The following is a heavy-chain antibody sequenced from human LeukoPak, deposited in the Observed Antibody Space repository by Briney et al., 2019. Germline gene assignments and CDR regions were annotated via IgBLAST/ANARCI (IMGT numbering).Heavy chain of an antibody. V-gene: IGHV3-30*18. CDR1: GFTFSSYS. D-gene: IGHD3-22*01. CDR2: ISFDGNNE. Sequence: GGSLRLSCAASGFTFSSYSMNWVRQAPGKGLEWVAVISFDGNNEFYAGSVKGRFTISRDNSKNTLYLQMNSLRAEDTAVYYCAKELDYYEAFDYWGQGTLVTVSS. J-gene: IGHJ4*02. CDR3: AKELDYYEAFDY.